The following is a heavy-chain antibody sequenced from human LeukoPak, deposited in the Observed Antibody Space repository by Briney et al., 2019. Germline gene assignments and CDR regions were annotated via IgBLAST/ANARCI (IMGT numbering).Heavy chain of an antibody. J-gene: IGHJ4*02. D-gene: IGHD2-21*01. Sequence: GGSLRLSCVASGFIFSDYSMDWVRQAPGKGLEWVSSISSSSAYIFYSDSVKGRFTISRDNAQSSLYLQMNSLRAEDTAVYYCARERGVSHPFDYWGQGTLVTVSS. CDR2: ISSSSAYI. V-gene: IGHV3-21*06. CDR1: GFIFSDYS. CDR3: ARERGVSHPFDY.